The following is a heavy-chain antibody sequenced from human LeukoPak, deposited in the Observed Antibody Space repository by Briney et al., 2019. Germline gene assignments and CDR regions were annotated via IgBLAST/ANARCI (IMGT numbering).Heavy chain of an antibody. V-gene: IGHV4-34*01. Sequence: SETLSLTCAVYGGSFSGYYWSWIRQPPGKGLEWIGEINHSGSTNYNPSLKSRVTVSVDTSKNQFSLKLSSATAADTAVYYCARSHVLRYFDPRRSGGYYFDYWGQGTLVTVSS. D-gene: IGHD3-9*01. CDR1: GGSFSGYY. J-gene: IGHJ4*02. CDR3: ARSHVLRYFDPRRSGGYYFDY. CDR2: INHSGST.